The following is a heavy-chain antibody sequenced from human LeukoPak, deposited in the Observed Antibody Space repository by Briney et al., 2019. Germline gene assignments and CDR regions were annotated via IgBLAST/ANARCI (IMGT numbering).Heavy chain of an antibody. J-gene: IGHJ4*02. Sequence: GGSLRLSCAASGFTFSSYAMSWVRQAPGKGLEWVSAISGSGGSTYYADSVKGRFTISRDNSKNTLYLQMNSLRAGDTAVYYCAKVRRFPGDFDYWGQGTLVTVSS. CDR1: GFTFSSYA. CDR2: ISGSGGST. D-gene: IGHD3-3*01. V-gene: IGHV3-23*01. CDR3: AKVRRFPGDFDY.